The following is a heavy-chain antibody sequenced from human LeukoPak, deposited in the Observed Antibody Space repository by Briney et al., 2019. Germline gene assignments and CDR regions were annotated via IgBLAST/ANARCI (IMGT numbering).Heavy chain of an antibody. CDR2: IDYSGST. V-gene: IGHV4-59*01. CDR1: GGSIRSYY. J-gene: IGHJ4*02. Sequence: SETLSLTCTVSGGSIRSYYWSWIRQPPGKGLEWIGYIDYSGSTNYNPSLKSRVSISVDTSKNQFSLKLSSVTAADTAVYYCARTGSTVTMLYPFDHWGQGTLVTVSS. CDR3: ARTGSTVTMLYPFDH. D-gene: IGHD4-17*01.